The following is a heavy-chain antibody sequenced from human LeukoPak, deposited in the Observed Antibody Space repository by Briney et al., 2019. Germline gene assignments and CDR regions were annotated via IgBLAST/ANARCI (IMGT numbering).Heavy chain of an antibody. V-gene: IGHV3-30*18. CDR1: GFTFSSYG. J-gene: IGHJ4*02. D-gene: IGHD2-2*01. Sequence: PGGSLRLSCAASGFTFSSYGMHWVRQAPGKGLEWVAVISYDGSNKYYADSVKGRFTISRDNSKNTLYLQMNSLRAEDTAVYYCAKAAKLYCSSTSCSYFDYWGQGTLVTVSS. CDR2: ISYDGSNK. CDR3: AKAAKLYCSSTSCSYFDY.